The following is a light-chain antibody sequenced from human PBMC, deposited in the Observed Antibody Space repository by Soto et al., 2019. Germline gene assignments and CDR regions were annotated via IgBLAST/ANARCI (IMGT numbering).Light chain of an antibody. CDR3: QQYSRLWS. Sequence: EIQMTQSPSAVSGSVGDRGTITCRASQSIGRWLAWYQQKPGKAPRLLIYDASTLESGVPSRFSGDGSETDFTLTISSLQRDDFGTYYCQQYSRLWSCGQGTKVDIK. CDR1: QSIGRW. J-gene: IGKJ1*01. CDR2: DAS. V-gene: IGKV1-5*01.